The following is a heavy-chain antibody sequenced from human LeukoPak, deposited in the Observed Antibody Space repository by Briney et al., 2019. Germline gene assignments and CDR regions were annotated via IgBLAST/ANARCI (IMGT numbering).Heavy chain of an antibody. V-gene: IGHV4-59*01. CDR1: GGSISSYY. CDR2: IYYSGST. D-gene: IGHD3-10*01. CDR3: ARVNYYGSGSYSHSFDY. Sequence: TASETLSLTCTVSGGSISSYYWSWIRQPPGKGLEWVGYIYYSGSTNYNPSLKSRVTISVDTSKNQFSLKLSSVTAADTAVYYCARVNYYGSGSYSHSFDYWGQGTLVTVSS. J-gene: IGHJ4*02.